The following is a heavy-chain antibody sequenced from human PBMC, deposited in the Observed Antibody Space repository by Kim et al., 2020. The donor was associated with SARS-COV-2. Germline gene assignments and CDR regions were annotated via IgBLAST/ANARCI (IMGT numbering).Heavy chain of an antibody. J-gene: IGHJ6*02. CDR3: ARGSSSSSWYLNYYYYYGMDV. CDR1: GGSISSSSYY. V-gene: IGHV4-39*07. D-gene: IGHD6-13*01. Sequence: SETLSLTCTVSGGSISSSSYYWGWIRQPPGKGLEWIGSIYYSGSTYYNPSLKSRVTISVDTSKNQFSLKLSSVTAADTAVYYCARGSSSSSWYLNYYYYYGMDVWGQWTTVTVSS. CDR2: IYYSGST.